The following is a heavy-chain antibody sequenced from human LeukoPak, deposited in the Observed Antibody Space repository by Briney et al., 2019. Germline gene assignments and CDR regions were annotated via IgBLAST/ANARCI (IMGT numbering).Heavy chain of an antibody. CDR3: AKSPEWELRKGGEHYFDS. CDR1: GFTFSSYS. CDR2: ISGSGLSA. V-gene: IGHV3-23*01. Sequence: PGGSLRLSCAASGFTFSSYSMNWVRQAPGKGLECVAAISGSGLSAYYADSVKGRFTISRDNSKSTLYLQMNSLRAGDTAVYYCAKSPEWELRKGGEHYFDSWGQGTLVTVSS. D-gene: IGHD1-26*01. J-gene: IGHJ4*02.